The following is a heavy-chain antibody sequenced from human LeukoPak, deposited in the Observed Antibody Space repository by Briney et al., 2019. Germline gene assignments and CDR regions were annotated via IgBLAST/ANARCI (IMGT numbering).Heavy chain of an antibody. Sequence: GTSVKVSCKASGFTFTSSAIQWVRQARGQRLEWIGWIVVGSGNTNYAQKFQERVTITRDMSTSTAYMELSSLRSEDTAVYYCAAHYDFWSGYSWFDPWGQGTLVTVSS. CDR1: GFTFTSSA. J-gene: IGHJ5*02. CDR3: AAHYDFWSGYSWFDP. D-gene: IGHD3-3*01. CDR2: IVVGSGNT. V-gene: IGHV1-58*02.